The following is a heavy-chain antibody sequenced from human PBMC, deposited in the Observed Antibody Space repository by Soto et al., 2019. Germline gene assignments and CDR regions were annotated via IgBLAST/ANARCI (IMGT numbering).Heavy chain of an antibody. CDR2: TYYRSKWYN. V-gene: IGHV6-1*01. CDR3: AWGYSGYDSYYYYGMDV. Sequence: SQTLSLTCAISGDSVSSNSAAWNWIRQSPSRGLEWLGRTYYRSKWYNDYAVSVKSRITINPDTSKNQFSLQLNSVTPEDTAVYYCAWGYSGYDSYYYYGMDVWGQGATVTVSS. D-gene: IGHD5-12*01. J-gene: IGHJ6*02. CDR1: GDSVSSNSAA.